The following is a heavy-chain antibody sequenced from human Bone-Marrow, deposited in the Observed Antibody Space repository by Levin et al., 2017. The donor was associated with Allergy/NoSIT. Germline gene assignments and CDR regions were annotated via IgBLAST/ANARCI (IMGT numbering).Heavy chain of an antibody. J-gene: IGHJ4*02. V-gene: IGHV3-13*01. CDR1: GFVFSDYA. Sequence: GGSLRLSCAASGFVFSDYAMHWVRQAPGRGLEWVSAIGTGGETYYLGSVKGRFTISREKAKNFLYLQMNRLTAEDTGVYYCVRGSSWYYFDSWGQGTLLTVSS. CDR3: VRGSSWYYFDS. CDR2: IGTGGET. D-gene: IGHD6-13*01.